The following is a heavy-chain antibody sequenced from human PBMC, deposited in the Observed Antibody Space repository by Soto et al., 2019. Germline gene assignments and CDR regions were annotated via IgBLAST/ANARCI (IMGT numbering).Heavy chain of an antibody. CDR3: ARDYYDSSGYFASNWFDP. V-gene: IGHV3-48*01. CDR1: GFTFSSYA. CDR2: ISSSSSTI. D-gene: IGHD3-22*01. Sequence: GGSLRLSCAASGFTFSSYAMHWVRQAPGKGLEWVSYISSSSSTIYYADSVKGRFTISRDNAKNSLYLQMNSLRAEDTAVYYCARDYYDSSGYFASNWFDPWGQGTLVTVSS. J-gene: IGHJ5*02.